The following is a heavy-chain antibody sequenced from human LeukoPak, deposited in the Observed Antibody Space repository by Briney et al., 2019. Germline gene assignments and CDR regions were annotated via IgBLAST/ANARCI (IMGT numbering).Heavy chain of an antibody. CDR1: GGTFSSYA. J-gene: IGHJ6*02. CDR2: IIPIFGTA. Sequence: SVKVSCKASGGTFSSYAISWVRQAPGQGLEWMGGIIPIFGTANYAQKFQGRVTITADESTSTAYMELSSLRSEDTAVYYCARVPYEAVDIVATIYYYYGMDVWGQGTTVTVSS. CDR3: ARVPYEAVDIVATIYYYYGMDV. D-gene: IGHD5-12*01. V-gene: IGHV1-69*13.